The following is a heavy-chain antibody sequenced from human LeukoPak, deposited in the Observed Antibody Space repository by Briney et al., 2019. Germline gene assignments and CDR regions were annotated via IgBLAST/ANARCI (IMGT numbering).Heavy chain of an antibody. Sequence: PSETLSLTCAVYGGSFSGYYWSWIRQPPGKGLEWVGQINHSGSTNYNPSLKSRVTMSLDTAKNQFSLKVTSVTAADTAVYYCASPGPDYGDYAYDYWGPGTLVTVSS. CDR2: INHSGST. J-gene: IGHJ4*02. V-gene: IGHV4-34*01. D-gene: IGHD4-17*01. CDR3: ASPGPDYGDYAYDY. CDR1: GGSFSGYY.